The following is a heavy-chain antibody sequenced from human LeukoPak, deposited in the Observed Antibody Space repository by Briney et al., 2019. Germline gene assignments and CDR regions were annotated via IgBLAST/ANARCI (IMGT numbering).Heavy chain of an antibody. CDR2: IYHSGST. J-gene: IGHJ5*02. CDR3: ARHSDSGYDIRARDWFDP. CDR1: GGSISSSNW. Sequence: PSGTLSLTCAVSGGSISSSNWWSWVRQPPGKGLEWIGEIYHSGSTNYNPSLKSRVTISVDKSKNQFSLKLSSVTAADTAVYYCARHSDSGYDIRARDWFDPWGQGTLVTVSS. D-gene: IGHD5-12*01. V-gene: IGHV4-4*02.